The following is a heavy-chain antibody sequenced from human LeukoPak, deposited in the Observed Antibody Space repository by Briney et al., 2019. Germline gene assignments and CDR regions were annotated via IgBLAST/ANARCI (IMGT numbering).Heavy chain of an antibody. Sequence: ASVKVSCKASGYTFTSYGISWVRQAPGQGLEWMGWISAYNGNTNYAQKLQGRVTMTTDTSTSTAYMELRSLRSDDTAVYYCAREGPAYYYDSSGYHNAFDIWGQGTMVTVSS. J-gene: IGHJ3*02. CDR2: ISAYNGNT. CDR3: AREGPAYYYDSSGYHNAFDI. D-gene: IGHD3-22*01. V-gene: IGHV1-18*01. CDR1: GYTFTSYG.